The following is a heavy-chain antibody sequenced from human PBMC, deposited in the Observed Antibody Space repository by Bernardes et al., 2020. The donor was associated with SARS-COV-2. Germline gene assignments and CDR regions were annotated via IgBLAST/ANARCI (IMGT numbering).Heavy chain of an antibody. D-gene: IGHD2-15*01. J-gene: IGHJ5*02. CDR1: GYTLTQLS. Sequence: SVNVSCKFCGYTLTQLSMHWVGQAPGKGVEWMGWFDPEDGETIYAQKFQGRVTMTEDTSTDTAYMALSSLRTEDTAVYYLATGTPHPGHEGWFDPGGQGTLVTVSS. CDR3: ATGTPHPGHEGWFDP. CDR2: FDPEDGET. V-gene: IGHV1-24*01.